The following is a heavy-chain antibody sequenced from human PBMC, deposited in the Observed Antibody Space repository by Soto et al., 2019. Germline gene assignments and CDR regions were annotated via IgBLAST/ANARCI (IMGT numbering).Heavy chain of an antibody. CDR2: IDESGDS. CDR3: AREGGYVDY. CDR1: GGAIRSSSDY. D-gene: IGHD6-19*01. J-gene: IGHJ4*02. Sequence: SETLSLTGTVSGGAIRSSSDYWGWIRQAPGRGLEWSGSIDESGDSYYTPSLKSRVTILVDTSQNQSSLQLMSVPVADSAISYCAREGGYVDYCGQGTLVTVSS. V-gene: IGHV4-39*02.